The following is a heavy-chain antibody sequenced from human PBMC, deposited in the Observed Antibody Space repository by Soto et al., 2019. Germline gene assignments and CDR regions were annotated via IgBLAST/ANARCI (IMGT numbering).Heavy chain of an antibody. Sequence: ASVKVSCKASGYTFTSYAMHWVRQAPGQGLEWMGWISAYNGNTNYAQKLQGRVTMTTDTSTSTAYMELRSLRSDDTAVYYCARGGLSGWYLDIWGQGTMVTVSS. J-gene: IGHJ3*02. CDR2: ISAYNGNT. V-gene: IGHV1-18*01. D-gene: IGHD6-19*01. CDR3: ARGGLSGWYLDI. CDR1: GYTFTSYA.